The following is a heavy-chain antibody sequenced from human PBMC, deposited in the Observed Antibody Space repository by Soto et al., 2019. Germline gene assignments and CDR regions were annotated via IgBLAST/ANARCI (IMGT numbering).Heavy chain of an antibody. V-gene: IGHV3-23*01. Sequence: EPQLLESGGGLGHPGGSLRLSCAASGFTFSSYVMSWVRQAPGEGLEWVAAISGSGVSTYYADSVRGRSTISRDNSKKTVDLQMNSLRAEDTAVYYCAKFYCISTMCQSPAAKSTGGFEIWGQGTLVTVSS. CDR2: ISGSGVST. J-gene: IGHJ3*02. CDR1: GFTFSSYV. D-gene: IGHD2-2*01. CDR3: AKFYCISTMCQSPAAKSTGGFEI.